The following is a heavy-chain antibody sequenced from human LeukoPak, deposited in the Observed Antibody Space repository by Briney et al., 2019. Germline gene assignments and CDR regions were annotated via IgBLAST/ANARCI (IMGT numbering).Heavy chain of an antibody. D-gene: IGHD3-22*01. J-gene: IGHJ4*02. V-gene: IGHV4-59*01. CDR1: GGSISSYY. CDR3: ASTGYDSSGYRVDY. CDR2: IYYSGST. Sequence: PSETLSLTCTVSGGSISSYYWSWIRQPPGKGLEWIGYIYYSGSTNYNPSLKSRVTISVDTSKNQFSLKLSSVTAADTAVYYCASTGYDSSGYRVDYWGQGTLVTVSS.